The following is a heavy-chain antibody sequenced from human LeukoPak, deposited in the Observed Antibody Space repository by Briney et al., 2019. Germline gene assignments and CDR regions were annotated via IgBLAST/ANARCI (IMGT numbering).Heavy chain of an antibody. Sequence: SESLSLTCTVSGGSISSYYWSCIRQPAGRGLEWIGRISASESTNYNPSLTSRVTMSLGTSKNQFSLKLTSVTAADTAVYYCARKREGYNFDYWGQGT. CDR1: GGSISSYY. CDR3: ARKREGYNFDY. J-gene: IGHJ4*02. CDR2: ISASEST. V-gene: IGHV4-4*07. D-gene: IGHD5-24*01.